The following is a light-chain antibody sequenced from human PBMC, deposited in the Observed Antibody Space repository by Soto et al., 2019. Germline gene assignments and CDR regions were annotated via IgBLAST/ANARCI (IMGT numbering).Light chain of an antibody. V-gene: IGKV1-5*01. J-gene: IGKJ1*01. CDR1: QSISGW. CDR3: QQYNSYPWT. Sequence: IQMTQSPSTLSASVGYRFTITCRASQSISGWLAWYQQKPGKAPKLLIYDVSSLESGVPSRFSGSGSGTEFTLAISSLQPDDFATYYCQQYNSYPWTFGQGTTVDIK. CDR2: DVS.